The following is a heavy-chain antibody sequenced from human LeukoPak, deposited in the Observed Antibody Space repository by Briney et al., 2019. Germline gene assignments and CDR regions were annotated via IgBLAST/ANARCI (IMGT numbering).Heavy chain of an antibody. J-gene: IGHJ3*01. CDR2: IKKDGSEE. CDR3: ARSNPNRNALDL. V-gene: IGHV3-7*01. Sequence: GGSLRLSCAASGFTLNSYLMSWVRQAPGRGLEWVANIKKDGSEESYLDSVKGRFTVSRDNAKDSLFLQMNSLRGEDTAVYFCARSNPNRNALDLWGQGTMVTISS. D-gene: IGHD1-14*01. CDR1: GFTLNSYL.